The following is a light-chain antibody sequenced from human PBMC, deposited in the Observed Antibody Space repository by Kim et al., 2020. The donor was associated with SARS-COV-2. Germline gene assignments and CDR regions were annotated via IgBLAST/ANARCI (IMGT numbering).Light chain of an antibody. J-gene: IGLJ3*02. CDR3: AAWDDSLSVGV. Sequence: GQRVTISCSGSSSNIGSNSVYWYQQLPGTAPKLLIYRNNQRPSGVPDRFSGSKSGTSASLAISVLRSEDEADYYCAAWDDSLSVGVFGGGTQLTVL. CDR2: RNN. V-gene: IGLV1-47*01. CDR1: SSNIGSNS.